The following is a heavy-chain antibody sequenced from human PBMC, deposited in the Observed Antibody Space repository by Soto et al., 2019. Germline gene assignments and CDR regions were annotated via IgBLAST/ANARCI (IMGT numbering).Heavy chain of an antibody. J-gene: IGHJ4*02. Sequence: SETLSLTCAVSGGSISSSNWWSWVRQPPGKGLEWIGEIYHSGSTNYNPSLKSRVTISVDKSKNQFSLKLSSVTAADTAVFYCASVKSYDSSVYYRYFDYWGQGTLVTVSS. CDR1: GGSISSSNW. D-gene: IGHD3-22*01. CDR3: ASVKSYDSSVYYRYFDY. CDR2: IYHSGST. V-gene: IGHV4-4*02.